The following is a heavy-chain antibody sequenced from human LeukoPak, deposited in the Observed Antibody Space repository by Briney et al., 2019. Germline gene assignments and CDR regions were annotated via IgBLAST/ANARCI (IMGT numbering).Heavy chain of an antibody. CDR2: IYTSGST. CDR1: GGSISSYY. CDR3: ARDKEYYDFWSGYYFDY. Sequence: SETLSLTCTVSGGSISSYYWSWIRQPAGKGLEWIGRIYTSGSTNYNPSLKSRVTMSVDTSKNQFSLKLSSVTAADTAVYYCARDKEYYDFWSGYYFDYWGQGTLVTVSS. J-gene: IGHJ4*02. D-gene: IGHD3-3*01. V-gene: IGHV4-4*07.